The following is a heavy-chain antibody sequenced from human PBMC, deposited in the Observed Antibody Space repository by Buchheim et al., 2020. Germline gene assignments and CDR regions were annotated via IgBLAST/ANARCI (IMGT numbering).Heavy chain of an antibody. CDR3: ARTATTIPYSYGNYFDY. Sequence: QVQLQESGPGLVKPSQTLSLTCTVSGGSISSGDYYWSWIRQPPGKGLEWMGYIYYSGSTYYNPSLKSRVTISVDTSKNKFSLKLSSVTAADTAVYYCARTATTIPYSYGNYFDYWGQGTL. J-gene: IGHJ4*02. CDR1: GGSISSGDYY. CDR2: IYYSGST. D-gene: IGHD5-18*01. V-gene: IGHV4-30-4*01.